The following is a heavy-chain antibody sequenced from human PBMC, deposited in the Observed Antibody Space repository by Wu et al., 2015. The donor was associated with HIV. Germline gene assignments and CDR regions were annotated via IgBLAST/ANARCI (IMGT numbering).Heavy chain of an antibody. V-gene: IGHV1-18*01. Sequence: QVQLVQSGAEVKKPGASVKVSCKASGYTFTTYAISWVRQAPGQGLEWMGWISAYSGYTNYAQKLQGRVTMTTDTSTSTAYMELRSLRSDDTAVYYCARVGNDRDYYSYGMDVWGQGTTVTVSS. CDR3: ARVGNDRDYYSYGMDV. D-gene: IGHD1-1*01. J-gene: IGHJ6*02. CDR2: ISAYSGYT. CDR1: GYTFTTYA.